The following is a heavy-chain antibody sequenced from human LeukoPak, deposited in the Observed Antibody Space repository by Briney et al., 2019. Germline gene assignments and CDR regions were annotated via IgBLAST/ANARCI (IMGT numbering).Heavy chain of an antibody. D-gene: IGHD3-10*01. CDR1: GGSISSYY. CDR3: ARLTTYYYGSGRTTDAFDI. Sequence: SETLSLTCTVSGGSISSYYWSWIRQPPRKGLEWIGYIYYSGSTNDNPSLKSRVTISVDTSKSQFSLKLSSVTAADTAVYYCARLTTYYYGSGRTTDAFDIWGQGTMVTVSS. J-gene: IGHJ3*02. CDR2: IYYSGST. V-gene: IGHV4-59*08.